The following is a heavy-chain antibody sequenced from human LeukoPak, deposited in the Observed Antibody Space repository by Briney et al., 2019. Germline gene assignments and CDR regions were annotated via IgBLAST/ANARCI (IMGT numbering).Heavy chain of an antibody. CDR1: RFTFSTYS. CDR3: ARDKFLSSSFPNAFDI. J-gene: IGHJ3*02. D-gene: IGHD6-13*01. Sequence: GGSLRLSCAASRFTFSTYSMNWVRQAPGKGLEWVSAISSSSGYIYYADSVKGRFTISRDNAKNSLYLQMNSLRAEDTAVYYCARDKFLSSSFPNAFDIWGQGTMVTVSS. CDR2: ISSSSGYI. V-gene: IGHV3-21*01.